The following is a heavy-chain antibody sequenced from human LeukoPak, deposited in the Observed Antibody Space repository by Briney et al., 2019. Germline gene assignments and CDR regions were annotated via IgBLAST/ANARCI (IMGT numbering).Heavy chain of an antibody. D-gene: IGHD3-22*01. CDR2: IIPIFGTA. Sequence: SVKVSCKASGGTFSSYAISRGRQAPGQGLEWMGGIIPIFGTANYAQKFQGRVTITTDGSTSTAYMELRSLRSEDTAVYYCAVSRADSSGYYSDYWGQGTLVTVSS. CDR3: AVSRADSSGYYSDY. J-gene: IGHJ4*02. V-gene: IGHV1-69*05. CDR1: GGTFSSYA.